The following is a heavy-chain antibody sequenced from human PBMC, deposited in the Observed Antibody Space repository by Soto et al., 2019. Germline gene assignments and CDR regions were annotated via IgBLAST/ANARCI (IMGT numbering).Heavy chain of an antibody. J-gene: IGHJ4*02. Sequence: SETLSLTCTVSGGSISSGGYYWSWIRQHPGKGLEWIGYIYYSGSTYYNPSLKSRVTISVDTSKNQFSLKLSSVTAADTAVYYCATSQGGYSYVFDYWGQGTLVTVSS. CDR1: GGSISSGGYY. D-gene: IGHD5-18*01. CDR3: ATSQGGYSYVFDY. V-gene: IGHV4-31*03. CDR2: IYYSGST.